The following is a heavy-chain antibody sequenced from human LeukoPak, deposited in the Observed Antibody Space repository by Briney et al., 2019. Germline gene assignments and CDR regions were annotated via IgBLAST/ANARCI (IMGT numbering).Heavy chain of an antibody. Sequence: GGSLRLSCAASGFNFSDFWMTWVRQIPGKGLQWVANIKEDGREQYHVDSLKGRFAISRDNSKNTLYLQMNSLRAEDTAVYYCARDHSGFGGVIGDWGQGTLVTVSS. CDR1: GFNFSDFW. D-gene: IGHD3-16*02. CDR2: IKEDGREQ. J-gene: IGHJ4*02. CDR3: ARDHSGFGGVIGD. V-gene: IGHV3-7*03.